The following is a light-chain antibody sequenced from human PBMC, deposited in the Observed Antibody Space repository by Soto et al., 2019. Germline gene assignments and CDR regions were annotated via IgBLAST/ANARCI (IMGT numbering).Light chain of an antibody. CDR3: CSHAGSSTYV. Sequence: QSALTQPASVSGSPGQSITISCTGTSSDVGSRNLVSWYQQYPGKAPKLIIFEASKRPSGVSNRLSGSKSGSTASLTISGLHAEDEADYYCCSHAGSSTYVSGSGTKVTVL. V-gene: IGLV2-23*01. CDR1: SSDVGSRNL. CDR2: EAS. J-gene: IGLJ1*01.